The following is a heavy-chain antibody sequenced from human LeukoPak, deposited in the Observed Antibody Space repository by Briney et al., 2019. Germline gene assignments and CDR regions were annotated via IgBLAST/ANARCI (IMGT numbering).Heavy chain of an antibody. CDR2: IKSKTDGGTT. V-gene: IGHV3-15*01. CDR1: GFTFSNAW. Sequence: GGSLRLSCAASGFTFSNAWMSWVRQAPGKGLEWVGRIKSKTDGGTTYYAAPVKGRFTISRDDSKNTLYLQMNSLKTEDTAVYYCTTGASLIDYDSSGYSDYWGQGTLVTVSS. J-gene: IGHJ4*02. CDR3: TTGASLIDYDSSGYSDY. D-gene: IGHD3-22*01.